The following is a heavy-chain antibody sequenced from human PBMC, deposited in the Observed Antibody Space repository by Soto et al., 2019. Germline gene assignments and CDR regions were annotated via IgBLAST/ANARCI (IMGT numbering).Heavy chain of an antibody. V-gene: IGHV3-53*04. CDR2: LHSGGDT. CDR3: ARYGPYYYASRMDV. Sequence: EVQLVESGGGLVQPGGSLRLSCVASGIPVSSNYMTWVRQAPGKGLEWVSVLHSGGDTYYANSVKGRFTISRHDSTITLFLQMNSLTAEDTAVYYCARYGPYYYASRMDVWGQGTTVTVSS. CDR1: GIPVSSNY. D-gene: IGHD3-10*01. J-gene: IGHJ6*02.